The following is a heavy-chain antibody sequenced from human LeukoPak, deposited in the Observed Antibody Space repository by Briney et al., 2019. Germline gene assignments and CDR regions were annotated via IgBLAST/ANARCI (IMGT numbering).Heavy chain of an antibody. CDR3: ARFYYYDSSGYYPRYFDH. CDR2: IYYSGST. Sequence: PSETLSLTCTVSGGSISSYYWSWIQQPPGKGLEWIGYIYYSGSTNYNPSLKSRLTISIDTSKNQISLKLNSVTAADTAVYYCARFYYYDSSGYYPRYFDHWGPGTLVTVSS. D-gene: IGHD3-22*01. CDR1: GGSISSYY. J-gene: IGHJ4*02. V-gene: IGHV4-59*12.